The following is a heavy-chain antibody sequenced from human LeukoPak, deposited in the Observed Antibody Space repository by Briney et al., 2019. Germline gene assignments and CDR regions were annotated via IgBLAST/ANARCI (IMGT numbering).Heavy chain of an antibody. V-gene: IGHV5-51*01. CDR3: ATVGYGSGSYPNNWFDP. CDR1: GYSFTSYW. Sequence: GESLKISCKGSGYSFTSYWIAWVRQMPGKGLEWMGIIYPGDSDTRYSPSFQGQVTISADKSISTAYLQWSSLKTSDTAMYYCATVGYGSGSYPNNWFDPWGQGTLVTVSS. J-gene: IGHJ5*02. CDR2: IYPGDSDT. D-gene: IGHD3-10*01.